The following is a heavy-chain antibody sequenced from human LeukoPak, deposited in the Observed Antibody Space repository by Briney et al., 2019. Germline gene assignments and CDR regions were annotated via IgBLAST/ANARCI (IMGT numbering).Heavy chain of an antibody. CDR1: GGSISSYY. CDR3: ARDPEYSSSAFYWFDP. D-gene: IGHD6-6*01. CDR2: IYYSGST. Sequence: SETLSLTCTVSGGSISSYYWSWIRQPPGKGLEWIGYIYYSGSTNYNPSLKSRVTISVDTSKNQFSLKLSSVTAADTAVYYCARDPEYSSSAFYWFDPWGQGTLVTVSS. J-gene: IGHJ5*02. V-gene: IGHV4-59*01.